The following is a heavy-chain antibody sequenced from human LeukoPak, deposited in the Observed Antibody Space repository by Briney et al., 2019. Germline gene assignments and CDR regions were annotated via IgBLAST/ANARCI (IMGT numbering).Heavy chain of an antibody. V-gene: IGHV5-51*01. D-gene: IGHD3-10*01. CDR3: ARWGITMVRGALGFDY. Sequence: GASLQISCKGSGYIFTSYWIGWVRQLPGKGLECMGIIYTGDSDTRYSPSLQGEVTISADKSISTAYLQWSSLKASDTAMYCCARWGITMVRGALGFDYWGQGTLVTVSS. J-gene: IGHJ4*02. CDR2: IYTGDSDT. CDR1: GYIFTSYW.